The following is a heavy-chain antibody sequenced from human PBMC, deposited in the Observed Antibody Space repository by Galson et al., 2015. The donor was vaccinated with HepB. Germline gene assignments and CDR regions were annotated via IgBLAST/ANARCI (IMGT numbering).Heavy chain of an antibody. J-gene: IGHJ4*02. V-gene: IGHV3-23*01. Sequence: SLRLSCAASGFTFSSYAMSWVRQAPGKGLEWVSAISGSGGSTYYADSVKGRFTISRDNSKNTLYLQMNSLRAEDTAVYYCAKSFGVYGSYIEYWGQGTLVTVSS. D-gene: IGHD3-16*01. CDR3: AKSFGVYGSYIEY. CDR2: ISGSGGST. CDR1: GFTFSSYA.